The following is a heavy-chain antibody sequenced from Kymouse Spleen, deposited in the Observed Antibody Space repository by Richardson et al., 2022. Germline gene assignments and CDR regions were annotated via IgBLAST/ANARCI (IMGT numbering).Heavy chain of an antibody. CDR1: GGSFSGYY. Sequence: QVQLQQWGAGLLKPSETLSLTCAVYGGSFSGYYWSWIRQPPGKGLEWIGEINHSGSTNYNPSLKSRVTISVDTSKNQFSLKLSSVTAADTAVYYCARGYSSSYGMDVWGQGTTVTVSS. V-gene: IGHV4-34*01. D-gene: IGHD6-6*01. J-gene: IGHJ6*02. CDR2: INHSGST. CDR3: ARGYSSSYGMDV.